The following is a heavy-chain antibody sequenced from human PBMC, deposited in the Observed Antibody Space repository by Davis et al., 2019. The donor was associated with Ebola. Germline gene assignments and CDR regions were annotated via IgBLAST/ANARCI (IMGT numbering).Heavy chain of an antibody. Sequence: PGGSLRLSCVASGLTFSSCGMHWVRQAPGKGLERVAVISYDGSDKHYADSVKGRFTISRDNSKNTLYLEMNSLRVDDTAVYYCAKDFYGTMGHFDYWGQGALVTVSS. J-gene: IGHJ4*02. CDR2: ISYDGSDK. CDR1: GLTFSSCG. V-gene: IGHV3-30*18. CDR3: AKDFYGTMGHFDY. D-gene: IGHD1-1*01.